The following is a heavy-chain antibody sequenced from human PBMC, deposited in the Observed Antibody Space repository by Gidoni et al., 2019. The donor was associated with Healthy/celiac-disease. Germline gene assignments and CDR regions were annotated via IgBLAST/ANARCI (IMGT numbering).Heavy chain of an antibody. Sequence: EVQLLESGGGLVQPGGSLRLSCAASGVTFSSYAMSWVRQAPGKGLEWVSAISGSGGSTYYADSVKCRFTISRDNSKNTLYLQMNSLRAEDTAVYYCAKDPSGWEPLYYFDYWGQGTLVTVSS. J-gene: IGHJ4*02. CDR1: GVTFSSYA. CDR3: AKDPSGWEPLYYFDY. D-gene: IGHD1-26*01. V-gene: IGHV3-23*01. CDR2: ISGSGGST.